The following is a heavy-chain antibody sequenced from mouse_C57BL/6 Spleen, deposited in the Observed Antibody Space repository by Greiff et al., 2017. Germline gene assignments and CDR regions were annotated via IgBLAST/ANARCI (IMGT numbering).Heavy chain of an antibody. CDR3: ARSAFAY. J-gene: IGHJ4*01. CDR2: IYPGSGNT. V-gene: IGHV1-76*01. Sequence: QVQLKESGAELVRPGASVKLSCKASGYTFTDYYINWVKQRPGQGLEWIARIYPGSGNTYYNEKFKGKATLTAEKSSSTAYMQLSSLTSEDSAVXFWARSAFAYWGQGTLVTVSA. CDR1: GYTFTDYY.